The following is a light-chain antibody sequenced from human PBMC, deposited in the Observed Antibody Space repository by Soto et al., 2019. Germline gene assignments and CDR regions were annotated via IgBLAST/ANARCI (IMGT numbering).Light chain of an antibody. CDR1: QSVSSK. V-gene: IGKV3-15*01. J-gene: IGKJ2*01. CDR3: QQYGGVPYT. Sequence: EIVMTQSPATLSVSPGERATLSCRASQSVSSKLAWFQQKPGQAPSPLIYGASTRATGIPARFSGSGSGTEFTLTISRLEPEDFAIYYCQQYGGVPYTFGQGTKVDIK. CDR2: GAS.